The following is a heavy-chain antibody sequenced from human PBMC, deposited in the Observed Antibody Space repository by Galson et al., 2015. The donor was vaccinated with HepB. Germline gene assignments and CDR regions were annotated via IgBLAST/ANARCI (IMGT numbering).Heavy chain of an antibody. CDR1: GYTFTSFY. D-gene: IGHD1-14*01. Sequence: SVKVSCKASGYTFTSFYIHWVRQAPGQGLEWMGIITPSGGTTTYAQNFQGRVTMTRDTSTSTVYMGLSSLRSEDTAVYYCARGGLSTGGWYYFDYWGQGTLVTVSS. V-gene: IGHV1-46*01. J-gene: IGHJ4*02. CDR3: ARGGLSTGGWYYFDY. CDR2: ITPSGGTT.